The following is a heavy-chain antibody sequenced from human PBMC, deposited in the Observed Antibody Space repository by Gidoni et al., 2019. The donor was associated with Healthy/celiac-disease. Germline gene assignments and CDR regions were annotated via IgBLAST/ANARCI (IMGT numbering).Heavy chain of an antibody. D-gene: IGHD2-15*01. CDR2: IYTSGST. CDR1: GGSISSGSYY. Sequence: QVQLQESGPGLVKPSQTLSLTCTVTGGSISSGSYYWSWIRQPAGKGLEWIGRIYTSGSTNYNPSLKSRVTISVDTSKNQFSLKMSFVTVADTAVYYCARDRVGGGSRWGQGTLVTVSS. CDR3: ARDRVGGGSR. J-gene: IGHJ4*02. V-gene: IGHV4-61*02.